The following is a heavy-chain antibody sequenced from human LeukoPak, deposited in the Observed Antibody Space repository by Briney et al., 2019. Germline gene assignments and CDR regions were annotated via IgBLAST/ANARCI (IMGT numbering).Heavy chain of an antibody. CDR1: GFTFSSYA. J-gene: IGHJ4*02. D-gene: IGHD5-18*01. V-gene: IGHV3-30*04. Sequence: PGGSLRLSCAASGFTFSSYAMHWVRQAPGKGLEWVAVISYDGSNKYYADSVKGRLTISRDNSKNTLYLQMNSLRAEDTAVYYCARDDNTAMVPLDYWGPGTLVTVSS. CDR3: ARDDNTAMVPLDY. CDR2: ISYDGSNK.